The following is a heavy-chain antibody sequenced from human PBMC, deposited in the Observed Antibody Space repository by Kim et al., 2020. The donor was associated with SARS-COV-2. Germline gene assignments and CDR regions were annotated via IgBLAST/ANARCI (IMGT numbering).Heavy chain of an antibody. Sequence: SETLSLTCTVSGGSISSYYWSWIRQPPGKGLEWIGYIYYSGSTNYNPSLKSRVTISVDTSKNQFSLKLSSVTAADTAVYYCARDFRTAMVSSYGMDVWGQGTTVTVSS. CDR1: GGSISSYY. J-gene: IGHJ6*02. CDR3: ARDFRTAMVSSYGMDV. CDR2: IYYSGST. D-gene: IGHD5-18*01. V-gene: IGHV4-59*01.